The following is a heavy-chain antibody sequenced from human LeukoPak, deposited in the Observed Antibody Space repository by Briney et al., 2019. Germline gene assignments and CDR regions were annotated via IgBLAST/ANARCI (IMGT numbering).Heavy chain of an antibody. CDR1: GFTFSDYY. CDR2: ISSSGSTI. V-gene: IGHV3-11*04. D-gene: IGHD2-8*02. Sequence: GGSLRLSCAASGFTFSDYYMSWIRQAPGKGLEWVSYISSSGSTIYYADSVKGRFTVSRDNAKNSLYLQMNSLRAEDTAVYYCAREYWPYYFDYWGQGTLVTVSS. CDR3: AREYWPYYFDY. J-gene: IGHJ4*02.